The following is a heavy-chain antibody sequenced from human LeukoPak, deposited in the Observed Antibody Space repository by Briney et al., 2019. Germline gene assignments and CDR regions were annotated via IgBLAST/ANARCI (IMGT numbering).Heavy chain of an antibody. J-gene: IGHJ5*02. CDR1: GGSFSGYY. V-gene: IGHV4-34*01. D-gene: IGHD3-10*01. CDR3: ARGQGVLLWFGELKSWFDP. Sequence: SETLSLTCAVYGGSFSGYYWSWIRQPPGKGLEWSGEINHSGSTNYNPSLKSRVTISVDTSKNQFSLKLSSVTAADTAVYYCARGQGVLLWFGELKSWFDPWGQGTLVTVSS. CDR2: INHSGST.